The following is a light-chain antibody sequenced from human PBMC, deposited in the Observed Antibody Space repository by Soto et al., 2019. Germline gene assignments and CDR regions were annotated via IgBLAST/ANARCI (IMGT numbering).Light chain of an antibody. CDR3: CSYARSSTVV. CDR2: EAT. Sequence: QSALTQPASVSGSPGQSITISCTGTSSDVGGFNLVSWYQQHPGKDPKLIIYEATKRPSGVSNRFSGSKSGNTASMTISGLRAEDEADYFCCSYARSSTVVFGGGTKVTVL. CDR1: SSDVGGFNL. J-gene: IGLJ2*01. V-gene: IGLV2-23*02.